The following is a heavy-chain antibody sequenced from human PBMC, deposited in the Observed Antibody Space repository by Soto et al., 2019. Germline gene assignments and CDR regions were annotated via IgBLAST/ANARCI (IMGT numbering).Heavy chain of an antibody. D-gene: IGHD3-3*01. Sequence: EVQLLESGGGLVQPGGSLRLSCAASGFTFSSYAMSWVRQAPGKGLEWVSAISGSGGSTYYADSVKGRFTISRDNSKNTLYLQMNSLRAEDTAVYYCAKGKYDFWSGYPKPGMDVWGQGTTVTVSS. J-gene: IGHJ6*02. CDR2: ISGSGGST. V-gene: IGHV3-23*01. CDR3: AKGKYDFWSGYPKPGMDV. CDR1: GFTFSSYA.